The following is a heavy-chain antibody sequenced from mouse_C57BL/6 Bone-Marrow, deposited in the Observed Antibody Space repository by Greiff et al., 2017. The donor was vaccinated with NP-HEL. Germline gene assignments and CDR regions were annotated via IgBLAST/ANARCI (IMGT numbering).Heavy chain of an antibody. CDR1: GFTFSDYY. J-gene: IGHJ3*01. Sequence: VQLKESGGGLVQPGGSLKLSCAASGFTFSDYYMYWVRQTPEKRLEWVAYISNGGGSTYYPDTVKGRFTISRDNAKNTLYLQMSRLKSEDTAMYYCARPYYDYGGFAYWGQGTLVTVSA. V-gene: IGHV5-12*01. D-gene: IGHD2-4*01. CDR2: ISNGGGST. CDR3: ARPYYDYGGFAY.